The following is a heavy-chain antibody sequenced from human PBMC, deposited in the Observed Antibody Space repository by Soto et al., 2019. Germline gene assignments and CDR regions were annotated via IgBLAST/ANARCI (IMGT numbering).Heavy chain of an antibody. CDR3: ARRGYCSGGSCHSAAFDI. CDR1: GYSFTGYW. J-gene: IGHJ3*02. CDR2: IYPGDSDA. V-gene: IGHV5-51*01. Sequence: GESLKISCSGSGYSFTGYWSCWVRQIPWKGLEWMGIIYPGDSDARYSPSFQGQVTISADKSITTAYLQWSSLKASDTAMYYCARRGYCSGGSCHSAAFDIWGQGTMVTVSS. D-gene: IGHD2-15*01.